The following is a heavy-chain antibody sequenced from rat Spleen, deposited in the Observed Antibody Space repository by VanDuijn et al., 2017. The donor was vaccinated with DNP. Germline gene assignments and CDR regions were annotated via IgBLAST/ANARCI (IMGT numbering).Heavy chain of an antibody. D-gene: IGHD1-4*01. CDR1: GFTFSDYY. Sequence: EVQLVESGGGLVQPGRSLKLSCAASGFTFSDYYMAWVRQAPTKGLEWVASISYDGGSTYYPDSVKGRFTISRDNAKNTLYLQMNSLRSEDTATYYCARDYRVWAYWGQGTLVTVSS. J-gene: IGHJ3*01. CDR3: ARDYRVWAY. V-gene: IGHV5-20*01. CDR2: ISYDGGST.